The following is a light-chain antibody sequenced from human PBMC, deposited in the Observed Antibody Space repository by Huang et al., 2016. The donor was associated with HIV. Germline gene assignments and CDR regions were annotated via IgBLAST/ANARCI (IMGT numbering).Light chain of an antibody. V-gene: IGKV3-15*01. CDR3: QHYRVWPPVYT. J-gene: IGKJ2*01. CDR1: QTVSSN. CDR2: AAS. Sequence: EIVMTQSPATLSVSPGERATLSCRASQTVSSNLAWYQQKPGQAPRLLIYAASPRATDIQARCRGSGSGTEFTLTISSLQSEDFAVYYCQHYRVWPPVYTFGQGTKLEIK.